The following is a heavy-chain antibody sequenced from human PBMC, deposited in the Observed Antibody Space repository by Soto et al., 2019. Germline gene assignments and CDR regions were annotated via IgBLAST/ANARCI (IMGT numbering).Heavy chain of an antibody. Sequence: SETLSLTCTVSGDSISGYYWSWIRQSPGRGLEWIGYIFYSGSTNYNPSLKSRVTISVDTSKNQFSRKLNSGTAADTAVYYCARLGKRGGVRNNYFDYLGQGTLVTVSS. CDR3: ARLGKRGGVRNNYFDY. J-gene: IGHJ4*02. CDR2: IFYSGST. CDR1: GDSISGYY. D-gene: IGHD3-10*01. V-gene: IGHV4-59*08.